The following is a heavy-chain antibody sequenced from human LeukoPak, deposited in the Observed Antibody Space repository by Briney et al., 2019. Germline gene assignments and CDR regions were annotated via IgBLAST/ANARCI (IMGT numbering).Heavy chain of an antibody. Sequence: GGSLRLSCAASGFTFDDYGMSWVRQAPGKGLEWVSGINWNGGSTTYADSVKGRFTISRDNGKNSLYLQMNSLRAEDTAVYYCARDPYSGTYGDTYYYYMDVWGKGTTVTISS. CDR1: GFTFDDYG. V-gene: IGHV3-20*04. D-gene: IGHD1-26*01. J-gene: IGHJ6*03. CDR2: INWNGGST. CDR3: ARDPYSGTYGDTYYYYMDV.